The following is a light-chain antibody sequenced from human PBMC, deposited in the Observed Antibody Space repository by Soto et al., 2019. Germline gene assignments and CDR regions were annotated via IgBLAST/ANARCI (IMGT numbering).Light chain of an antibody. J-gene: IGLJ3*02. CDR1: SSDVGGYNF. V-gene: IGLV2-14*01. CDR2: KVS. CDR3: NSYPSTTTWV. Sequence: QSALTQPASVSASPGQSITISCAGTSSDVGGYNFVCWYQQYPGTAPKLIIYKVSNRPSVASNRFSASNSSHTASLTISGLQAEDEAYYYSNSYPSTTTWVFGGGTKLTVL.